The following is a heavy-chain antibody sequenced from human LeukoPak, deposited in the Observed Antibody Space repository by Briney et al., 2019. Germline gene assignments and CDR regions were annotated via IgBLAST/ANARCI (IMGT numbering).Heavy chain of an antibody. CDR1: GYTFTSYG. J-gene: IGHJ4*02. CDR3: ARVSGSTRKYYFDY. D-gene: IGHD2-2*01. V-gene: IGHV1-18*01. Sequence: ASVKVSCKASGYTFTSYGISWVRQAPGQGLEWMGWISAYNGNTNYAQKLQGRVTMTTNTSTSTAYMELRSLRSDDTAVYYCARVSGSTRKYYFDYWGQGTLVTVSS. CDR2: ISAYNGNT.